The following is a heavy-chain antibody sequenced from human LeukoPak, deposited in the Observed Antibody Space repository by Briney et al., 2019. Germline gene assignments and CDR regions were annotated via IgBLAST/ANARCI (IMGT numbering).Heavy chain of an antibody. V-gene: IGHV3-23*01. CDR1: GFTFSSYD. CDR2: ISPGGDIP. CDR3: AQDRASIQFYF. Sequence: GGSLRLSCAASGFTFSSYDMSWVRQAPGKGLEWVSGISPGGDIPYYADSVKGRFTISRDNSKNTMYLQMNSLRAEDTALYYCAQDRASIQFYFWGQGTLVTVSS. J-gene: IGHJ4*02. D-gene: IGHD5-24*01.